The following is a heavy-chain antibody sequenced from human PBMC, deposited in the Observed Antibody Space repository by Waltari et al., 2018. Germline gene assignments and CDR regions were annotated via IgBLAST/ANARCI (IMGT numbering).Heavy chain of an antibody. CDR2: ISSSSSYI. V-gene: IGHV3-21*01. CDR3: ARDGVGATGDYYYYGMDV. J-gene: IGHJ6*02. Sequence: EVQLVESGGGLVKPGGSLRLSCAASGFTFSSYSMNWVRQAPGKGLEWVSSISSSSSYIYYADAVKCRFTISRDNAKDSLYLQMNSLRAEDTAVYYCARDGVGATGDYYYYGMDVWGQGTTVTVSS. CDR1: GFTFSSYS. D-gene: IGHD1-26*01.